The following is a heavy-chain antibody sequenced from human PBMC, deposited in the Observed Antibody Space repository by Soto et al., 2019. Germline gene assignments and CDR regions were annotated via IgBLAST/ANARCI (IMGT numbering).Heavy chain of an antibody. V-gene: IGHV3-30*03. CDR3: VQGASTAHQPLDS. CDR2: ISGDGNDK. D-gene: IGHD1-26*01. CDR1: GFIFRNFG. J-gene: IGHJ4*02. Sequence: PGGSLRLSCAASGFIFRNFGMHWVRRAPGKGREWVAVISGDGNDKYYPDSMKGRFTISRDNFNNTLYLQLNSLRPEDTAVYHCVQGASTAHQPLDSWGQGVLVTVSS.